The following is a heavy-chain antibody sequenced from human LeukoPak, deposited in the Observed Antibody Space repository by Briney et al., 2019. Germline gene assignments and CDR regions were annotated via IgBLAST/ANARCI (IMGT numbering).Heavy chain of an antibody. CDR2: FSGSGGGT. V-gene: IGHV3-23*01. J-gene: IGHJ4*02. CDR3: AKGLGSSNWYGNS. Sequence: GGSLRLSCAASGFPFSSYAMSWVRQTPGKGLEWVSAFSGSGGGTFYADSVRGRFTISRDNSKNTLYLQMNSLRAEDTAVYYCAKGLGSSNWYGNSWGQGTLVTVSS. CDR1: GFPFSSYA. D-gene: IGHD6-13*01.